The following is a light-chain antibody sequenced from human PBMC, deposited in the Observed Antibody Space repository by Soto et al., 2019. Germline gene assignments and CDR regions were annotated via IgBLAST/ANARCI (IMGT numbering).Light chain of an antibody. CDR3: SSYAGANPWL. CDR1: SSDVGNYHL. J-gene: IGLJ3*02. V-gene: IGLV2-23*01. Sequence: QSVLTQPASVSGSPGQSITISCTGTSSDVGNYHLVSWYQHHPGKAPKLIIYEASERPSGVSNRFSGSKSGTTASLTISGLQAEDEADYYCSSYAGANPWLFGGGTKVTVL. CDR2: EAS.